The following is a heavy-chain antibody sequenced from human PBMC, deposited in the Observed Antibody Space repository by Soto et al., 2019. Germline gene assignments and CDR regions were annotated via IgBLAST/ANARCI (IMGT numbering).Heavy chain of an antibody. V-gene: IGHV1-2*02. J-gene: IGHJ4*02. Sequence: QVQLVQSEAEVKKPGASVKVSCKASGYTFTGYYMYWVRQAPGQGPEWMGWINPNSGGTNYAQKFQGRVTMTRDTSINTAYMELSRLRSDDTAVYYCARDPGHDSSALGGVYFDFWGQGTLVTVSS. D-gene: IGHD3-22*01. CDR3: ARDPGHDSSALGGVYFDF. CDR2: INPNSGGT. CDR1: GYTFTGYY.